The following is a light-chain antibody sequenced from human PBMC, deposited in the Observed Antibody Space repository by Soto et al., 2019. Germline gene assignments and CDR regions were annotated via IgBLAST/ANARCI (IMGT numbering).Light chain of an antibody. CDR1: SSDVGGYNY. Sequence: QSALTQPPSASASPGQSVAISCTGTSSDVGGYNYVSWYQQHPGKAPKLMIYEDTLRPSGVPDRFSGSKSGNTASLTVSGLQADDEADYYCSSYAGSNNYVFGTGTNVTVL. CDR3: SSYAGSNNYV. J-gene: IGLJ1*01. V-gene: IGLV2-8*01. CDR2: EDT.